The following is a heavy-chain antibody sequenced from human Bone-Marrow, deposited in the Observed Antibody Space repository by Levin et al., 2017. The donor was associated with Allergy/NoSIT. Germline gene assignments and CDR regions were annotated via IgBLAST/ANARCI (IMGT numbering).Heavy chain of an antibody. CDR2: ISGSSNYI. V-gene: IGHV3-21*01. CDR1: GVTLSGYY. D-gene: IGHD2-2*01. CDR3: VSMPRIPGWFDS. Sequence: NTGGSLRLSCAASGVTLSGYYMHWIRQAPGKGLEWVSSISGSSNYINYAESVKGRFIISRDNGKNSLYLQLNSLRAEDTALYYCVSMPRIPGWFDSWGQGTLVTVSS. J-gene: IGHJ5*01.